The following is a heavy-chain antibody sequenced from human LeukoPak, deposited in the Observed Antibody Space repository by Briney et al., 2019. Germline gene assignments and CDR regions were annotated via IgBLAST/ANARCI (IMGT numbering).Heavy chain of an antibody. CDR3: ARGRGNSSSWYVDY. V-gene: IGHV3-7*03. CDR2: IKQDGSEK. J-gene: IGHJ4*02. Sequence: GRSLRLSCAASGITFRSYGMHWVRQAPGKGLEWVANIKQDGSEKYYVDSVKGRFTISRDNAKKSLYLQMNSLGPEDTAVYYCARGRGNSSSWYVDYWGQGTLVTVSS. CDR1: GITFRSYG. D-gene: IGHD6-13*01.